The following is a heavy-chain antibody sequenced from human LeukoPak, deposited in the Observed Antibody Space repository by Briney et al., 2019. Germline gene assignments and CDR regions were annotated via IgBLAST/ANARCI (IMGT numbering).Heavy chain of an antibody. D-gene: IGHD3-10*01. V-gene: IGHV1-18*01. Sequence: ASVKVSCKTSGYTFTSYGISRVRQAPGQGLEWMGWISAYNGNTNYAQKLQGRVTMTTDTSTSTAYMELRSLRSDDTAVYYSARDIFEFGYRLPPLNWGQGTLVTVS. CDR2: ISAYNGNT. CDR1: GYTFTSYG. CDR3: ARDIFEFGYRLPPLN. J-gene: IGHJ4*02.